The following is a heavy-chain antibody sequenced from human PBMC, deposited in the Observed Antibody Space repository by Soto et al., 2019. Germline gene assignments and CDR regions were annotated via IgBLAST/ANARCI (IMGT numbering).Heavy chain of an antibody. CDR2: IIPIFGTA. J-gene: IGHJ5*02. V-gene: IGHV1-69*13. D-gene: IGHD6-6*01. Sequence: SVKVSCKASGGTFSSYAISWVRQAPGQGLEWMGGIIPIFGTANYAQKFQGRVTITADEYTSTAYMELSSLRSEDTAVYYCARRSIAARQRNWFDPWGQGTLVTVSS. CDR3: ARRSIAARQRNWFDP. CDR1: GGTFSSYA.